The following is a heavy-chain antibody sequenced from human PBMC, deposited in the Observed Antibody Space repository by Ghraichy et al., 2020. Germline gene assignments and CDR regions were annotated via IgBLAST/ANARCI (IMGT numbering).Heavy chain of an antibody. CDR3: ARLRVAADPGVAINRFDP. V-gene: IGHV5-51*01. CDR1: GYSFTSYC. CDR2: IYPGDSDT. Sequence: GESLNISCKGSGYSFTSYCIAWVRQMPGKGLEWMGIIYPGDSDTRYSPSFQGQVTISADKSITTAYLQWSSLKASDTAMYYCARLRVAADPGVAINRFDPWGQGTLVTVSS. D-gene: IGHD2-15*01. J-gene: IGHJ5*02.